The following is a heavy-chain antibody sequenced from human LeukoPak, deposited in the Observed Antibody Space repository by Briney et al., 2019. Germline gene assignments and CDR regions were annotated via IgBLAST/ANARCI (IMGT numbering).Heavy chain of an antibody. V-gene: IGHV4-59*08. CDR3: ARWNWNDGGFDY. D-gene: IGHD1-1*01. CDR1: GGSISSYY. CDR2: IYYSGST. J-gene: IGHJ4*02. Sequence: SETLSLTCSVSGGSISSYYWSWIRQPPGKGLEWIGYIYYSGSTNYNPSLKSRVTISVDTSKNQFSLKLSSVTAADTAVYYCARWNWNDGGFDYWGQGTLVTVSS.